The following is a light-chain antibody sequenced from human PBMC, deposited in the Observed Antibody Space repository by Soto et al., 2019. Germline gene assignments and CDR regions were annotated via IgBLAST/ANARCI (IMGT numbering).Light chain of an antibody. CDR3: QVWDSTGDQVV. CDR1: SIGSRS. CDR2: FDT. J-gene: IGLJ2*01. Sequence: SYELTQPPSVSVAPGMTARMPCGGNSIGSRSVHWYQQKPGQAPIMVISFDTDRPSGIPERFSGSNSGNTATLIISTVEAGDEADYYCQVWDSTGDQVVFSGGTKLTVL. V-gene: IGLV3-21*04.